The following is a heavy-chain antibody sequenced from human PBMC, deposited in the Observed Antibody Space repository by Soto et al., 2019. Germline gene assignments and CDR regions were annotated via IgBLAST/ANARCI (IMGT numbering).Heavy chain of an antibody. CDR1: GFTFSSYA. Sequence: QVQLVESGGGVVQPGRSLRLSCAASGFTFSSYAMHWVRQAPGKGLEWVAVISYDGSNKYYADSVKGRFTISRDNSKNTLYLQMNSLRAEDTAVYYCASGYSSGWRPYYYGMDVWGQGTTVTVSS. CDR2: ISYDGSNK. D-gene: IGHD6-19*01. CDR3: ASGYSSGWRPYYYGMDV. J-gene: IGHJ6*02. V-gene: IGHV3-30-3*01.